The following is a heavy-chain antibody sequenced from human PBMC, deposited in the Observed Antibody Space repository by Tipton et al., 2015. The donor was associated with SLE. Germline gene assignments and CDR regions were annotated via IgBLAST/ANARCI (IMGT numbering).Heavy chain of an antibody. Sequence: TLSLTCTVSGSSISNYYWSWIRQPPGKGLEWIGNIYYSGSTNYNPSLKSRVTISVDTSKNQFSLKLSSVTAADTAVYYCAREPVYYYYYMDVWGKGTTVTVSS. CDR1: GSSISNYY. CDR3: AREPVYYYYYMDV. J-gene: IGHJ6*03. CDR2: IYYSGST. V-gene: IGHV4-59*12.